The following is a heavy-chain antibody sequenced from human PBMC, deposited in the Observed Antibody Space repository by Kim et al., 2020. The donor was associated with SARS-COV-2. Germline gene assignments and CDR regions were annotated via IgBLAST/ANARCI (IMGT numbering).Heavy chain of an antibody. J-gene: IGHJ6*02. D-gene: IGHD1-26*01. CDR3: ARERLEVGSMGSMDV. Sequence: SQTLSLTCAISGDSVSSNSAAWNWIRQSPSRGLEWLGRTYYRSKWYNDYAISVKSRITINPVTSKNQFSLQLNSVTPDDTAVYFCARERLEVGSMGSMDVWGQGTTVTVSS. CDR2: TYYRSKWYN. CDR1: GDSVSSNSAA. V-gene: IGHV6-1*01.